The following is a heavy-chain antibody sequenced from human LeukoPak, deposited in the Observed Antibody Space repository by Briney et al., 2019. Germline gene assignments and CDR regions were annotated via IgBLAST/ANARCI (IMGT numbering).Heavy chain of an antibody. CDR1: EFTFSSYW. Sequence: PGGSLRLSCAASEFTFSSYWMHWVRQAPGKGLVWVSRIKGDGSSTTYADSVKGRFTISRDNAKNTLYLQMNSLRAEDTAVYYCAAVRKVRYFDYWGQGTLVTVSS. V-gene: IGHV3-74*01. CDR2: IKGDGSST. J-gene: IGHJ4*02. CDR3: AAVRKVRYFDY. D-gene: IGHD6-19*01.